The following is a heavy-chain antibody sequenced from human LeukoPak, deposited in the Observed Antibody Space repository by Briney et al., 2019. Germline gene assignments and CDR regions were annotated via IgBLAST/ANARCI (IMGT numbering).Heavy chain of an antibody. CDR2: INPNSGDT. CDR1: GGTFSSYA. V-gene: IGHV1-2*02. Sequence: ASVKVSCKASGGTFSSYAISWVRQAPGQGLEWMGWINPNSGDTKYAQNFRGRVTMTRDTSLSTAYMELSRLRSDDTAVYYCATARLSSSSFDYWGQGTLVTVSS. CDR3: ATARLSSSSFDY. D-gene: IGHD6-13*01. J-gene: IGHJ4*02.